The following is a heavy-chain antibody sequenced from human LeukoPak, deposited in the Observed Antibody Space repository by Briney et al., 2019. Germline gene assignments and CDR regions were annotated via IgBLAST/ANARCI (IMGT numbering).Heavy chain of an antibody. V-gene: IGHV4-4*02. CDR1: GDSINSLDL. Sequence: SGTLSLTCTVSGDSINSLDLWSWVRQPPGKGLEWIGEIYHSGSPHYNPSLKSRVTISVDKSKNQFSLKLSSVTAADTAVYYCAREHLYYSSYGHYFDYWGRGTLVTVSS. J-gene: IGHJ4*02. CDR3: AREHLYYSSYGHYFDY. CDR2: IYHSGSP. D-gene: IGHD4-11*01.